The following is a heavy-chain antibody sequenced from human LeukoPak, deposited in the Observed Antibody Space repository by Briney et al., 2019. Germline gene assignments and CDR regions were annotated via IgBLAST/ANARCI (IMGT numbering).Heavy chain of an antibody. CDR2: IWYDGSNK. V-gene: IGHV3-33*01. D-gene: IGHD1-14*01. CDR3: ARDNPDSYYFDY. CDR1: GFTFSSYG. J-gene: IGHJ4*02. Sequence: GGSQRLSCAASGFTFSSYGMHWVRQAPGKGLEWVAVIWYDGSNKYYADSVKGRFTISRDNSKNTLYLQMNSLRAEDTAVYYCARDNPDSYYFDYWGQGTLVTVSS.